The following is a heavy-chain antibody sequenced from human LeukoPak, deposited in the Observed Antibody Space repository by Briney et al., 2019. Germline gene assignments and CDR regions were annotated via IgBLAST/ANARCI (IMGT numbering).Heavy chain of an antibody. CDR1: GYTFTAYY. CDR3: ARAEGWLQLRPIDY. J-gene: IGHJ4*02. V-gene: IGHV1-2*02. Sequence: ASVTVSFKASGYTFTAYYIHWVRQAPGQGLQWMGWINPYNGGTNFAQKFQGRVTMTRDTSIDTAYLELSRLTSDDPAVYYCARAEGWLQLRPIDYWGQGTLVTVSS. D-gene: IGHD5-24*01. CDR2: INPYNGGT.